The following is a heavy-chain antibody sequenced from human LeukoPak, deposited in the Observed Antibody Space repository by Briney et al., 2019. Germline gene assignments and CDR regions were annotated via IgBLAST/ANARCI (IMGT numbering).Heavy chain of an antibody. CDR1: GYIFTGYY. D-gene: IGHD5-12*01. J-gene: IGHJ4*02. Sequence: ASVKVSCKASGYIFTGYYMHWVRQAPGQGLEWMGWINPNSGGRRGTIYAQKFQGRVTITRDTSITTVYMELSRLQSDDTAVYYCARDYEPSHFDSWGQGTLVTVSS. CDR3: ARDYEPSHFDS. CDR2: INPNSGGRRGT. V-gene: IGHV1-2*02.